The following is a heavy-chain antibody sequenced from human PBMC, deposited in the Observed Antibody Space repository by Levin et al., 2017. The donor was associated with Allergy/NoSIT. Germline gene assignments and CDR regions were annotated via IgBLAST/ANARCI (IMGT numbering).Heavy chain of an antibody. V-gene: IGHV3-53*01. CDR3: ATGPSGSYRFDY. D-gene: IGHD1-26*01. Sequence: GGSLRLSCAASGFTVSSNYMSWVRQAPGKGLEWVSVIYSGGSTYYADSVKGRFTISRDNSKNTLYLQMNSLRAEDTAVYYCATGPSGSYRFDYWGQGTLVTVSS. CDR1: GFTVSSNY. J-gene: IGHJ4*02. CDR2: IYSGGST.